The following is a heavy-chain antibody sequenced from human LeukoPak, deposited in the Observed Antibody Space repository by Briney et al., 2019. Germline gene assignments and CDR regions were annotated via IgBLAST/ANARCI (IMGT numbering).Heavy chain of an antibody. CDR1: GGTFSSYA. Sequence: SVKVSCKASGGTFSSYAISCVRQAPGQGLEWMGGIIPIFGTANYAQKFQGRVTITADESTSTAYMELSSLRSEDTAVYYCARVSDYYDSSGYYPYFDYWGQGTLVTVSS. J-gene: IGHJ4*02. V-gene: IGHV1-69*01. CDR3: ARVSDYYDSSGYYPYFDY. D-gene: IGHD3-22*01. CDR2: IIPIFGTA.